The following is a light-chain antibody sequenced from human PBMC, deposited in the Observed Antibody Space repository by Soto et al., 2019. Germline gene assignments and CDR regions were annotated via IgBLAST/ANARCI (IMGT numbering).Light chain of an antibody. CDR2: GAS. Sequence: EIVLTQSPGTLSLSPGERATLSCRASQSVSSNYLAWYQQKPGQAPRLLIYGASSRATDIPDRFSGSGSGTDFTLTINRLEPEDLAVYYCQHYGSSPWTFGQGTKVDIK. V-gene: IGKV3-20*01. J-gene: IGKJ1*01. CDR1: QSVSSNY. CDR3: QHYGSSPWT.